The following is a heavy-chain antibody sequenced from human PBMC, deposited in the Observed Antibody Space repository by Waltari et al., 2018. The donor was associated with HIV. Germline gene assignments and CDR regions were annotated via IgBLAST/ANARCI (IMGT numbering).Heavy chain of an antibody. CDR1: GFEFEDYP. J-gene: IGHJ4*02. V-gene: IGHV3-64*07. CDR3: ARDTGRWGQLRGGDY. D-gene: IGHD3-16*01. CDR2: ISNTGAGT. Sequence: DVQLVESGGRLVQAGLSLRLSCETSGFEFEDYPMHWVRQGPGKGLEYVASISNTGAGTHYAGSARGRFSVSRDNSKRTVWLQMSGVTVDDGGMYFCARDTGRWGQLRGGDYWGQGTLVVVS.